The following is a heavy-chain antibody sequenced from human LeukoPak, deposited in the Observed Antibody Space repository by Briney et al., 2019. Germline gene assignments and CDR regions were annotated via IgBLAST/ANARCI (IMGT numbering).Heavy chain of an antibody. D-gene: IGHD6-13*01. CDR2: MHPKNGKT. J-gene: IGHJ5*02. CDR1: GYTFTNYD. CDR3: AKGWRDSGWCDESS. Sequence: WASVKVSCKTSGYTFTNYDINWVRLATGQGLEWMGWMHPKNGKTLYAQKFRGRVTMTRDTSTSTAYMELRSLRFDDTAVYYCAKGWRDSGWCDESSWGQGTLVTVSS. V-gene: IGHV1-8*01.